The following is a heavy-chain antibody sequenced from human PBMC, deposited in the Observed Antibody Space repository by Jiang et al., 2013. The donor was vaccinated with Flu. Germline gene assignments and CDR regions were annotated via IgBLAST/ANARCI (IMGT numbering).Heavy chain of an antibody. CDR3: TRPYYYDSSGRQP. CDR2: IRSKANSYAT. V-gene: IGHV3-73*01. D-gene: IGHD3-22*01. Sequence: GGGLVQPGGSLKLSCAASGFTFSGSAMHWVRQASGKGLEWVGRIRSKANSYATAYAASVKGRFTISRDDSKNTAYLQMNSLKTEDTAVYYCTRPYYYDSSGRQPWGQGTLVTVSS. J-gene: IGHJ4*02. CDR1: GFTFSGSA.